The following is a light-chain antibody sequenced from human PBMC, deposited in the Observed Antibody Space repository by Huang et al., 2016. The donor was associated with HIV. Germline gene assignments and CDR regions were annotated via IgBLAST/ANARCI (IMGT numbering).Light chain of an antibody. J-gene: IGKJ2*01. CDR2: KAF. CDR3: QQYHSYPYT. V-gene: IGKV1-5*03. CDR1: QSISDW. Sequence: DIQMTQSPSTLSASVGDRVTITCRASQSISDWLAWYQHKPGKAPKLLISKAFSLENEVPSRVSGSGSGTEFTLTISSLQPDDCATYYCQQYHSYPYTFGPGTKVEIK.